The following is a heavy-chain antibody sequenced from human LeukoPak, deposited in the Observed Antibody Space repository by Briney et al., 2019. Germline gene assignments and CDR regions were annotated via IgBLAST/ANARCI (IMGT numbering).Heavy chain of an antibody. CDR1: GTTLINHS. CDR2: MSSSGSYI. Sequence: GGSLRLSCAASGTTLINHSMNWVRQAPGRGLEWVSSMSSSGSYIYYADSVKGRFTISRDNAGLYLQMNSLRAEDTAVYYCARKMKTGDRVGTFDIWGQGTMVTVSS. V-gene: IGHV3-21*01. CDR3: ARKMKTGDRVGTFDI. J-gene: IGHJ3*02. D-gene: IGHD1-1*01.